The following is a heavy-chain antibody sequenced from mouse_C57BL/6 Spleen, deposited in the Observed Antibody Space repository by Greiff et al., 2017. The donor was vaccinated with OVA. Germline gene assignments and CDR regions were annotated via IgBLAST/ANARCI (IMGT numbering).Heavy chain of an antibody. CDR1: GYTFTSYW. Sequence: QVQLQQSGAELVMPGASVKLSCKASGYTFTSYWMHWVKQRPGQGLEWIGEIDPSDSYTNYNQKFKGKSTLTVDKSSSTAYMQLSSLTSEDSAVYYCARWGDYDGAYWGQGTLVTVSA. V-gene: IGHV1-69*01. J-gene: IGHJ3*01. CDR3: ARWGDYDGAY. D-gene: IGHD2-4*01. CDR2: IDPSDSYT.